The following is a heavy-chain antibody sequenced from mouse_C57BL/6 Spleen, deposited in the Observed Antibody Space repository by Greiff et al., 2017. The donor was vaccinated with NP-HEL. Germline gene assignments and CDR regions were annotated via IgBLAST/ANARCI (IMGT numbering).Heavy chain of an antibody. Sequence: QVQLKQSGAELVRPGASVTLSCKASGYTFTDYEMHWVKQTPVHGLEWIGAIDPETGGTAYDQKFKGKAILTADKSSSTAYMELRSLTSEDSAVYYCTRWLPRPGFAYWGQGTLVTVSA. CDR1: GYTFTDYE. V-gene: IGHV1-15*01. CDR2: IDPETGGT. D-gene: IGHD1-2*01. CDR3: TRWLPRPGFAY. J-gene: IGHJ3*01.